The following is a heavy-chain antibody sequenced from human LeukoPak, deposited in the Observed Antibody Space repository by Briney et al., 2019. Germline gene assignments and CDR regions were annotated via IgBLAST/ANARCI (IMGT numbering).Heavy chain of an antibody. V-gene: IGHV4-59*08. D-gene: IGHD2-15*01. Sequence: SETLSLTCTVSGGSITSDCWSWIRQPPGKGLEWIGYIYYSGSTNQNPSLRSRVTMSLDTSKKQFSLKLRSVTAADTAVYYCAREYCSGGNCYFDFWGQGTLVTVSS. CDR2: IYYSGST. CDR1: GGSITSDC. J-gene: IGHJ4*02. CDR3: AREYCSGGNCYFDF.